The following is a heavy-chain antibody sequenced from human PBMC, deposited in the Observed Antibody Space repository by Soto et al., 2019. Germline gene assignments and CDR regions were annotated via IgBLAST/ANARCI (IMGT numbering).Heavy chain of an antibody. CDR3: AKIEVVVMGFDY. CDR2: ISGSGGST. CDR1: GFTFSSYA. J-gene: IGHJ4*02. D-gene: IGHD3-22*01. Sequence: EVQLLESGGGLVQPGGSLRLSCAASGFTFSSYAMSWVHQAPGKGLEWVSAISGSGGSTYYADSVKGRFTISRDNSKNTLYLQMNSLRAEDTAVYYCAKIEVVVMGFDYWGQGTLVTVSS. V-gene: IGHV3-23*01.